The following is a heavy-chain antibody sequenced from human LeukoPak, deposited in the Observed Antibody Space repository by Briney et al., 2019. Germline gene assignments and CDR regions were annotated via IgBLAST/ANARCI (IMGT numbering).Heavy chain of an antibody. CDR3: ARVSSGATTVDY. CDR1: GGSISSSNW. V-gene: IGHV4-4*02. J-gene: IGHJ4*02. D-gene: IGHD1-26*01. CDR2: IYHSGST. Sequence: SETLSLTCAVSGGSISSSNWWSWVRQPPGKGLEWIGEIYHSGSTNYNPSLKSRVTTSVDKSKNQFSLKLSSVTAADTAVYYCARVSSGATTVDYWGQGTLVTVSS.